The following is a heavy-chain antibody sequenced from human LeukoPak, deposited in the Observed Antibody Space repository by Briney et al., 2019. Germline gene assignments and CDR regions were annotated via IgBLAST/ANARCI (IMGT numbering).Heavy chain of an antibody. J-gene: IGHJ5*02. D-gene: IGHD1-26*01. Sequence: SETLSLTCTVSGGSISTYYWSWIRQPPGKGLEWIGYIYYTGSTSYNPSLKSRVTMSLDASKNQFSLELNSVAPADTAVYYCARGGNYWPQWWFDPWGRGTLVSVSS. CDR2: IYYTGST. V-gene: IGHV4-59*01. CDR1: GGSISTYY. CDR3: ARGGNYWPQWWFDP.